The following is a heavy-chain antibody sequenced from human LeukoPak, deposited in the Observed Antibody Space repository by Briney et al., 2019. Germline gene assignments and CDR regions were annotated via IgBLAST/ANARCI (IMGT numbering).Heavy chain of an antibody. J-gene: IGHJ4*02. CDR3: ARASASSGWFFDY. D-gene: IGHD6-19*01. V-gene: IGHV3-7*01. Sequence: GGSLRLSCAASGFTFSNYWMSWVRQAPGKGLEWVANIKEDGSEKYYVDSVKGRFTISRDNAKNSLYLQMNSLRVEDTAVFYCARASASSGWFFDYWGQGTLVTVAS. CDR2: IKEDGSEK. CDR1: GFTFSNYW.